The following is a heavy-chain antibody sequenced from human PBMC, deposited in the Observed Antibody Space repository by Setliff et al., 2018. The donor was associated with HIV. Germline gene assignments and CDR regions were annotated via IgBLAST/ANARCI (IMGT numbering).Heavy chain of an antibody. CDR3: ARLHGDFYFDL. Sequence: SETLSLTCTVSGDSINSGSYHWNWIRQPAGKGLEWIGRIYISGSANYNPSLKSRVTISVDTSKNQFSLRLSSVTAADTAVYYCARLHGDFYFDLWGQGTLVTVSS. D-gene: IGHD4-17*01. V-gene: IGHV4-61*02. CDR1: GDSINSGSYH. J-gene: IGHJ4*02. CDR2: IYISGSA.